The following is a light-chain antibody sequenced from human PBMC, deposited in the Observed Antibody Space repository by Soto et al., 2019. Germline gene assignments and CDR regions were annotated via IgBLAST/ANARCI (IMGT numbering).Light chain of an antibody. CDR2: QTS. V-gene: IGKV3-11*01. CDR1: QYINTR. CDR3: HHRQRWPRT. Sequence: EIVLTQSPATLSSFPGDRVTLSCRASQYINTRLAWYQHRPGQAPRLLIYQTSIRAAGIPARFSASGSGTEFSLTISDVQPADVSLDYCHHRQRWPRTFGQGTKVDI. J-gene: IGKJ1*01.